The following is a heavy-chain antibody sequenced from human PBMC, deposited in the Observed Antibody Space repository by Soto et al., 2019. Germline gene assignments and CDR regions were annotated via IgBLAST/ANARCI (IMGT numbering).Heavy chain of an antibody. CDR3: ATDGPSNSGNLYAFDI. CDR1: GGTFSSYA. V-gene: IGHV1-69*06. CDR2: IIPIFGTA. J-gene: IGHJ3*02. Sequence: SVKVSCKASGGTFSSYAISWVRQAPGQGLEWMGGIIPIFGTANYAQKFQGRVTITADKSTNTAYLELRSLRSDDTAVYFCATDGPSNSGNLYAFDIWGQGTMVTVSS. D-gene: IGHD5-12*01.